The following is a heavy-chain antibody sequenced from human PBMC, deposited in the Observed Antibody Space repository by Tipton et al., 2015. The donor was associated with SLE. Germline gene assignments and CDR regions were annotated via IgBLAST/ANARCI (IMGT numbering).Heavy chain of an antibody. Sequence: SLRLSCAASAFSVSAYHMTWVRQAPGKGLEWVSVSYLGGGTAYADSVKGRFTLSRDSSENTVYLQMNSLRPEDTAVYYCANLERYSGYDWHFDYWGQGTLVNVSS. J-gene: IGHJ4*02. CDR2: SYLGGGT. CDR1: AFSVSAYH. CDR3: ANLERYSGYDWHFDY. V-gene: IGHV3-53*05. D-gene: IGHD5-12*01.